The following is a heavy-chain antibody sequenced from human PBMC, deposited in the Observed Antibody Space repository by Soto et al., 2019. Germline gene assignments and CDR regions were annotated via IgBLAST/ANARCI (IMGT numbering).Heavy chain of an antibody. J-gene: IGHJ4*02. Sequence: QVQLVQSGAEVKKPGSSVKVSCKASGGTFSSYTISWVRQAPGQGLEWMGRIIPILGIANYAQKFQGRVTITADKSTSTAYMERSSLRSEDTAVYYCARGDSSSWYYFDYWGQGTLVTVSS. D-gene: IGHD6-13*01. V-gene: IGHV1-69*02. CDR3: ARGDSSSWYYFDY. CDR2: IIPILGIA. CDR1: GGTFSSYT.